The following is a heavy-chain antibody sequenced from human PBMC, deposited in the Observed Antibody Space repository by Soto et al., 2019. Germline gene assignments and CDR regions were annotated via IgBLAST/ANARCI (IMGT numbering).Heavy chain of an antibody. CDR1: GYTFTSYD. J-gene: IGHJ5*02. CDR2: TNPNSGNT. V-gene: IGHV1-8*01. Sequence: ASVKVSCKASGYTFTSYDINWVRQATGQGLERMGWTNPNSGNTGYAQKFQGRVTMTRNTSISTAYMELSSLRSEDTAVYYCATLSLLPFCSGYYNGISWFDPWGQGTLVAFSS. D-gene: IGHD3-3*01. CDR3: ATLSLLPFCSGYYNGISWFDP.